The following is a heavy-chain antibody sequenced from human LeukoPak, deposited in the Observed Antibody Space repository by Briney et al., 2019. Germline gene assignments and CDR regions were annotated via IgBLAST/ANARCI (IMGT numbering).Heavy chain of an antibody. CDR1: GFTFSSYS. CDR3: ARVQNYYYMDV. J-gene: IGHJ6*03. Sequence: PGGSLRLSCAASGFTFSSYSMLWVRQAPGKGLEWVSYISSSSSTIYYADSVKGRFTISRDNAKNSLYLQMNSLRAEDTAVYYCARVQNYYYMDVWGKGTTVTVSS. CDR2: ISSSSSTI. V-gene: IGHV3-48*01. D-gene: IGHD1-1*01.